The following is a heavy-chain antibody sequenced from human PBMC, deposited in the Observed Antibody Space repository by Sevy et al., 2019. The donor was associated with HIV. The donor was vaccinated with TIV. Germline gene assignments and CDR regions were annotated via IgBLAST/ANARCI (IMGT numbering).Heavy chain of an antibody. CDR1: GFSFSNYA. V-gene: IGHV3-30*18. J-gene: IGHJ6*02. D-gene: IGHD3-10*01. CDR2: ISYEGSDE. Sequence: GGSLRLSCAASGFSFSNYAMHWVRQAPGKGLEWVAVISYEGSDEDYSDSVKGRFTISRDNSKNTLSLQMNSVTVEDTAVYYCAKDMALNYYGSGSYYNTQDGMDVWGRGTTVTVSS. CDR3: AKDMALNYYGSGSYYNTQDGMDV.